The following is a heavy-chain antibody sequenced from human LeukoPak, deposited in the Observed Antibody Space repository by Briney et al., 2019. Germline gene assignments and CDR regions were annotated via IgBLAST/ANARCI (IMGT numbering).Heavy chain of an antibody. D-gene: IGHD3-22*01. V-gene: IGHV4-39*07. J-gene: IGHJ5*02. CDR3: ARGPRGTMISFDP. CDR1: GGSISSSSYY. Sequence: SETLSLTCTVSGGSISSSSYYWGWIRQPPGKGLDWIGIINYRGNTYYNPSLKSRVTISVDTSKNQFSLKLSSVTAADTAVYYCARGPRGTMISFDPWGQGTLVTVSS. CDR2: INYRGNT.